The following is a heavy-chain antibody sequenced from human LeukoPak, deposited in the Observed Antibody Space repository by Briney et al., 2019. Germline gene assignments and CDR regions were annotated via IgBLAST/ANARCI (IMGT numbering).Heavy chain of an antibody. CDR1: GFTFSSYW. CDR3: ARVGTMVRGVIEGTFDY. J-gene: IGHJ4*02. V-gene: IGHV3-74*01. Sequence: GGSLRLSCAASGFTFSSYWMHWVRQAPGKGPVWVSRINSDGSSTDYADSVKGRFTISRDNSKNTLYLQMNSLRAEDTAVYYCARVGTMVRGVIEGTFDYWGQGTLVTVSS. D-gene: IGHD3-10*01. CDR2: INSDGSST.